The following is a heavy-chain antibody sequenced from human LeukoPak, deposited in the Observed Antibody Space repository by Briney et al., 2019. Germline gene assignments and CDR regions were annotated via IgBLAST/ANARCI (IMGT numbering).Heavy chain of an antibody. J-gene: IGHJ4*02. CDR1: GGSFSGYY. V-gene: IGHV4-34*01. Sequence: SETLSLTCAVYGGSFSGYYWSWIRQPPVKGLEWIGEINHSGSTNYNPSLKSRVTISVDTSKNQFSLKLSSVTAADTAVYYCARGSIADRPVDFDYWGQGTLVTVSS. D-gene: IGHD6-6*01. CDR2: INHSGST. CDR3: ARGSIADRPVDFDY.